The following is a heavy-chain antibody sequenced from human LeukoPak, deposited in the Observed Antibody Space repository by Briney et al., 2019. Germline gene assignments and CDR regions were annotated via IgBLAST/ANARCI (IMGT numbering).Heavy chain of an antibody. V-gene: IGHV4-39*07. Sequence: SETLSLTCTVSGGSISSSSYYWGWIRQPPGKGLEWIGSIYYSGSTYYNPSLKSRVTISLDTSKNQFSLKLSSVTAADTAVYYCARPSSGSAAILEDWGQGALVTVSS. CDR3: ARPSSGSAAILED. CDR1: GGSISSSSYY. CDR2: IYYSGST. D-gene: IGHD2-2*01. J-gene: IGHJ4*02.